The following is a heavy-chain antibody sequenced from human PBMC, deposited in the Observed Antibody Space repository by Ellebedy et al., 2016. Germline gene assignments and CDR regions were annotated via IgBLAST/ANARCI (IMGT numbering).Heavy chain of an antibody. D-gene: IGHD5-18*01. V-gene: IGHV3-66*01. CDR2: IYAGGST. CDR3: VRGGQLDC. CDR1: GFSVSSNY. J-gene: IGHJ4*02. Sequence: GGSLRLSCVVSGFSVSSNYLSWVRQAPGKGLEWVSVIYAGGSTFYADSVKGRFTISRDNSKNTLYLQMNRLRAEDTAVYYCVRGGQLDCWGQGALITVSS.